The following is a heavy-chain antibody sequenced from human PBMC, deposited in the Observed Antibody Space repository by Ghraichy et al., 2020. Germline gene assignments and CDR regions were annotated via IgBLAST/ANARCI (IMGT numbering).Heavy chain of an antibody. CDR2: IYYSGST. J-gene: IGHJ6*02. Sequence: SETLSLTCTVSGGSISSYYWSWIRQPPGKGLEWIGYIYYSGSTNYNPSLKSRVTISVDTSKNQFSLKLSSVTAADMAVYYCARVRGSYSLFYYYGMDVWGQGTTVTVSS. V-gene: IGHV4-59*01. CDR3: ARVRGSYSLFYYYGMDV. D-gene: IGHD1-26*01. CDR1: GGSISSYY.